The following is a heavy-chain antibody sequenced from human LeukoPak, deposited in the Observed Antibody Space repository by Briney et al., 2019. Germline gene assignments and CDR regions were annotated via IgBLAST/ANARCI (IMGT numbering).Heavy chain of an antibody. CDR1: GFTFTSYS. V-gene: IGHV3-21*01. CDR3: LGTASFSY. D-gene: IGHD2-21*02. J-gene: IGHJ4*02. Sequence: GGSLRLSCAASGFTFTSYSMNWVRQAPGKGLEWVSSISSSRSYIYYADSVKGRFTVSRDNAKNMLYLQMNSLGAEDTAVYYCLGTASFSYWGQGTLVTVSS. CDR2: ISSSRSYI.